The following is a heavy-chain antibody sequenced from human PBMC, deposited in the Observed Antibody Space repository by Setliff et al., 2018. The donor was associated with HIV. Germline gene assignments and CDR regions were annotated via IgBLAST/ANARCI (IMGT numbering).Heavy chain of an antibody. Sequence: KPSETLSLTCAVYGGSFSGYYWSWIRQPPGKGMEWIGEINHSGSTNYNMSLWSRVTISLDASRNQFSLELISVTAADTAVYYCAGGPGTTSIDYWAQGTLVTAPQ. V-gene: IGHV4-34*01. D-gene: IGHD1-26*01. CDR3: AGGPGTTSIDY. CDR2: INHSGST. J-gene: IGHJ4*02. CDR1: GGSFSGYY.